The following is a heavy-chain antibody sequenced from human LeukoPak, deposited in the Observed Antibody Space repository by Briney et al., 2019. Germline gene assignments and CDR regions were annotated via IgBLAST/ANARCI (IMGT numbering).Heavy chain of an antibody. D-gene: IGHD3-3*01. CDR1: GFTFSDYY. V-gene: IGHV3-11*04. J-gene: IGHJ4*02. CDR3: ARDRYYDFPGPRDY. Sequence: GGSLRLSCAASGFTFSDYYMSWIRRAPGKGLGWVSYISSSGSTIYYADSVKGRFTISRDNAKNSLYLQMNSLRAEDTAVYYCARDRYYDFPGPRDYWGQGTLVTVSS. CDR2: ISSSGSTI.